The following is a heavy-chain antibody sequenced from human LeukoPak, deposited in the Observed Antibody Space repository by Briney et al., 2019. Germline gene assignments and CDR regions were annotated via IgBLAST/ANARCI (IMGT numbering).Heavy chain of an antibody. CDR3: ARDEQQLDLYYYGMDV. CDR1: GFTFSDYS. D-gene: IGHD6-13*01. J-gene: IGHJ6*02. Sequence: GGSLRLSCVVSGFTFSDYSMNWVRQAPGKGLEWVSSISGSSSYIYYAESVKGRFTISRDNAKNSLYLQMSSLRAEDTAVYYCARDEQQLDLYYYGMDVWGQGTTVTVSS. CDR2: ISGSSSYI. V-gene: IGHV3-21*01.